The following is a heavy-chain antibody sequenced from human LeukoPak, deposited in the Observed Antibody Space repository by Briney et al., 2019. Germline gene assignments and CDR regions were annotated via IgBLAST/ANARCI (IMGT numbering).Heavy chain of an antibody. Sequence: SETLSLTCTVSGDSLSSSYWSWVRQPAGKGLEWIGRIYTSEYTNYNPSLKGRVTMSVDTSKNQFSLKLSSVTAADTAVYYCARGTRERFLDWFDPWGQGTLVTVSS. D-gene: IGHD3-10*01. CDR2: IYTSEYT. V-gene: IGHV4-4*07. CDR3: ARGTRERFLDWFDP. CDR1: GDSLSSSY. J-gene: IGHJ5*02.